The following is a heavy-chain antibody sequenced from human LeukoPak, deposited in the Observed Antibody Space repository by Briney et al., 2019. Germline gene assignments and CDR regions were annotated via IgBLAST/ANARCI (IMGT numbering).Heavy chain of an antibody. CDR3: AREGVVGAYGHFDY. J-gene: IGHJ4*02. CDR2: INHSGST. D-gene: IGHD2-15*01. Sequence: SETLSLTCGVSGGSVTTTNWWTWVRQPPGKGLEWIGEINHSGSTNYNPSLKSRVTISVDTSKNQFSLKLSSVTAADTAVYYCAREGVVGAYGHFDYWGQGTLVTVSS. CDR1: GGSVTTTNW. V-gene: IGHV4-4*02.